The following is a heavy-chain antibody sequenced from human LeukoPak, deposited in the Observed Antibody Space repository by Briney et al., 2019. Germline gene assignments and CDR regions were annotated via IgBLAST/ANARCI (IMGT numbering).Heavy chain of an antibody. J-gene: IGHJ4*02. D-gene: IGHD6-19*01. V-gene: IGHV3-9*01. CDR1: GFTFDDYG. Sequence: TGGSLRLSCEASGFTFDDYGMHWVRQAPGKGLEWVSGISWNSGNIDYADSVKGRFTISRDNAKNSLYLQMNSLRAEDTALYYCAKDRTPVAVTGTLGYWGQGTLVTVSS. CDR2: ISWNSGNI. CDR3: AKDRTPVAVTGTLGY.